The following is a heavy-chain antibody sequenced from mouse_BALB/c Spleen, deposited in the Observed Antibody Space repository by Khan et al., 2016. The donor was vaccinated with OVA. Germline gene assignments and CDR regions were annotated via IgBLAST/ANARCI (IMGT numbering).Heavy chain of an antibody. J-gene: IGHJ2*01. Sequence: QVQLKQSGPGLVAPSQSLSITCTVSGFSLTSYGVHWIRQPPGKGLELLGVIWAGGSTNYNSALMSRLSISKDNSKSQVFLKMNSLQTDDKAMYFCARNREPDYFDYWGQGTTLTVPS. CDR2: IWAGGST. V-gene: IGHV2-9*02. CDR1: GFSLTSYG. CDR3: ARNREPDYFDY.